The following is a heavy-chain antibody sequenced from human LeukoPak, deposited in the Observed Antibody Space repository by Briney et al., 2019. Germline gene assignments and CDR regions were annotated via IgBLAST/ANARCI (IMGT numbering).Heavy chain of an antibody. Sequence: ASVKVSCKASGYTFTGYYMYWVRQAPGQGLEWMGWINPNSGGTNYAQKFQGRVTMTRDTSISTAYMELSRLRSDDTAVYYCARELTIFGVVIPVFDYWGQGTLVTVSS. CDR1: GYTFTGYY. V-gene: IGHV1-2*02. CDR3: ARELTIFGVVIPVFDY. CDR2: INPNSGGT. J-gene: IGHJ4*02. D-gene: IGHD3-3*01.